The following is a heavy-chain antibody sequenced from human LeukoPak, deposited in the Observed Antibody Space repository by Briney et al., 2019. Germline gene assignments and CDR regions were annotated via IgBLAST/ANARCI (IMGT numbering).Heavy chain of an antibody. CDR2: ISGSGGST. CDR3: AKDHRSFHGTTEFDP. V-gene: IGHV3-23*01. CDR1: GFTFSSYA. D-gene: IGHD6-13*01. J-gene: IGHJ5*02. Sequence: PGGSLRLSCAASGFTFSSYAMSWVRQAPGKGLEWVSTISGSGGSTYYADSVKGRFTISRDNSKNTLYLQMNSLGAEDTAVYYCAKDHRSFHGTTEFDPWGQGTLVTVSS.